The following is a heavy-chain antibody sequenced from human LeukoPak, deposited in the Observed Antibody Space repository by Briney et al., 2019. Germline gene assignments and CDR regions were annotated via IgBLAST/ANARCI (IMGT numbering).Heavy chain of an antibody. CDR2: ISWNSGTI. Sequence: GRSLRLSCAASGFTFDDQAMHWVRQAPGKGLEWVSGISWNSGTIGYADSVKGRFTISRDNVKNSPYLQMNSLRVEDTALYYCAKDDQRDYYYGMDVWGQGTTVTVSS. V-gene: IGHV3-9*01. CDR3: AKDDQRDYYYGMDV. CDR1: GFTFDDQA. D-gene: IGHD2-2*01. J-gene: IGHJ6*02.